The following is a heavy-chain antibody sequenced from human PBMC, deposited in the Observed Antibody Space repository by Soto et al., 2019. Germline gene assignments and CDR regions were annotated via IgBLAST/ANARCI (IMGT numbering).Heavy chain of an antibody. CDR1: GFSITSPGMS. CDR2: IERDDDDK. D-gene: IGHD1-20*01. J-gene: IGHJ6*02. V-gene: IGHV2-70*13. CDR3: ARSIRGPRKFNGMDV. Sequence: LVNPTETLTLTCTFSGFSITSPGMSVSWIRQPPGRALEWLALIERDDDDKYYSTSLKTRLTISKDTRKNQVVLTMANMDPADTATYYCARSIRGPRKFNGMDVWGQGTTVTVSS.